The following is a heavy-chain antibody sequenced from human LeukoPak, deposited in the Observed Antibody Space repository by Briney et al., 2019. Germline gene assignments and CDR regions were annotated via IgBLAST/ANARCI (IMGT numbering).Heavy chain of an antibody. CDR3: ARGLRIQLWYLLDY. D-gene: IGHD5-18*01. CDR1: GYTFTSYA. CDR2: INAGNGNT. V-gene: IGHV1-3*01. Sequence: ASVTVSCTASGYTFTSYAMHWVRQAPGQRLEWMGWINAGNGNTKYSQKFQGRVTITRDTSASTAYMELSSLRSEDTAVYYCARGLRIQLWYLLDYWGQGTLVTVSS. J-gene: IGHJ4*02.